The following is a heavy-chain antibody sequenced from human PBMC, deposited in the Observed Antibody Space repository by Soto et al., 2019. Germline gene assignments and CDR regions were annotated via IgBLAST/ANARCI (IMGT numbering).Heavy chain of an antibody. Sequence: GGSLRLSCAASGFTFSSYSMSWVRQAPGKGLEWVSGFRSGGDDGTTYYADSVKGRFAISRDNSKNTLFLQMNNLRAEDMAIYYCAKKVNSGPGSQYFDYWGQGTLVTVSS. CDR3: AKKVNSGPGSQYFDY. D-gene: IGHD3-10*01. J-gene: IGHJ4*02. CDR1: GFTFSSYS. V-gene: IGHV3-23*01. CDR2: FRSGGDDGTT.